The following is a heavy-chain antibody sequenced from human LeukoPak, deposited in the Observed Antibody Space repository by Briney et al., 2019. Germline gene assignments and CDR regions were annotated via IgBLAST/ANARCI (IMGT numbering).Heavy chain of an antibody. CDR3: AALSNADTAMVFDY. D-gene: IGHD5-18*01. CDR1: GFTFTSSA. CDR2: MVVGSGNR. V-gene: IGHV1-58*01. Sequence: ASVKVSCKASGFTFTSSAVQWVRQARGQRLEWIGWMVVGSGNRNYAHKFQERLTITRDMSTSTAYMELSSLRSEDTAVYYCAALSNADTAMVFDYWGQGTLVTVSS. J-gene: IGHJ4*02.